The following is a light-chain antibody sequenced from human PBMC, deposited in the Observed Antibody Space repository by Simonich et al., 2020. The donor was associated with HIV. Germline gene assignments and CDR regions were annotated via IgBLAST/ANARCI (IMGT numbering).Light chain of an antibody. Sequence: QAVLTQPASLSASPGASASLTCTLRSGINVGTYRIYWYQQKPGSPPQYLLRYKSDSDKQQGSGVPSLFSGSKDAAATAGILLISGLQSEDEADYYCMIWHSNAGVFGGGTKLTVL. CDR3: MIWHSNAGV. CDR2: YKSDSDK. J-gene: IGLJ3*02. V-gene: IGLV5-45*01. CDR1: SGINVGTYR.